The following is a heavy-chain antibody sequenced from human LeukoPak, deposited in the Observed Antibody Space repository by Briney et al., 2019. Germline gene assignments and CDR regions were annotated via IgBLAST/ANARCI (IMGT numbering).Heavy chain of an antibody. J-gene: IGHJ4*02. CDR2: INPNSGDT. CDR3: ARDSSDGYNPIDY. D-gene: IGHD5-24*01. Sequence: GASVKVSCKASGHTFTGNYMNWVRQAPGHGLEWVGWINPNSGDTSYAQKFQGRVTMTRDTSISTAYMELTRLRSDDTAVYYCARDSSDGYNPIDYWGQGTLVTVSS. V-gene: IGHV1-2*02. CDR1: GHTFTGNY.